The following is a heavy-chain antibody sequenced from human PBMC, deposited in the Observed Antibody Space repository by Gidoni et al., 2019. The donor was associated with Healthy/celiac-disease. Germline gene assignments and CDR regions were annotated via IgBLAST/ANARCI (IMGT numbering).Heavy chain of an antibody. CDR3: ARGRGGYSSGWTGPYYFDY. Sequence: QVQLQQWGAGLLMPSETLSPTCALYGGSFSGYHWSWLRQPPGKGLEWIGEINHSGSTNYNPSLKSRVTISVDTSKNQFSLKLSSVTAADTAVYYCARGRGGYSSGWTGPYYFDYWGQGTLVTVSS. CDR2: INHSGST. V-gene: IGHV4-34*01. D-gene: IGHD6-19*01. CDR1: GGSFSGYH. J-gene: IGHJ4*02.